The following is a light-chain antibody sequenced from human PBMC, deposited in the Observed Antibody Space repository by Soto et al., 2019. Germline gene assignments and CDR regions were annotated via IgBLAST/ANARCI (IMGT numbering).Light chain of an antibody. Sequence: QSALTQPASVSGSPGQSITISCTGTSSDVGGYNYVSWYQQHPGKAPKLMIYEVSNRPSGVSNRFSGSKSGNTASLTIYGLQAEYEADYYCSAYTSSSTLVFGGGTKLTVL. CDR1: SSDVGGYNY. CDR2: EVS. CDR3: SAYTSSSTLV. J-gene: IGLJ2*01. V-gene: IGLV2-14*01.